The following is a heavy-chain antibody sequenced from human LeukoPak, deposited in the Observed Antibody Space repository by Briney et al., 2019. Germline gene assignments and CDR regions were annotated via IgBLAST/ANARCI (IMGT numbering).Heavy chain of an antibody. D-gene: IGHD3-9*01. CDR1: GGSISSYY. V-gene: IGHV4-4*07. CDR2: IYTSGST. Sequence: PSEALSLTCTVSGGSISSYYWSWIRQPAGKGLEWIGRIYTSGSTNYNPSLKRRVTMSVDTSKNQFSLKLSSVTAADTAVYYCARDWVDYDIFLMDVWGQGTTVTVSS. J-gene: IGHJ6*02. CDR3: ARDWVDYDIFLMDV.